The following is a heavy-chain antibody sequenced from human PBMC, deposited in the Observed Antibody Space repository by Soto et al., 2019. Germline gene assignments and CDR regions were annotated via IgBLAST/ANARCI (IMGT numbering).Heavy chain of an antibody. CDR2: IWYDGSNK. V-gene: IGHV3-33*01. Sequence: SLRLSCAASGFTFSSYGMHWVRQAPGKGLEWVAVIWYDGSNKYYADSVKGRFTISRDNSKNTLYLQMNSLRAEDTAVYYCARDGGEQWLVRYWFDPWGQGTLVTVSS. CDR1: GFTFSSYG. D-gene: IGHD6-19*01. J-gene: IGHJ5*02. CDR3: ARDGGEQWLVRYWFDP.